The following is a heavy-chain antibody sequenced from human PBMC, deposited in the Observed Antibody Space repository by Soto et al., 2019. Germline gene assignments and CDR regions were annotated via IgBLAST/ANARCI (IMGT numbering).Heavy chain of an antibody. CDR1: GVPFEDYA. V-gene: IGHV3-9*01. Sequence: PGGSQRLSSAASGVPFEDYAMHWVRQAPGKGLEWVSGISWNSGSIGYADSVKGRFTISRDNAKNSLYLQMNSLRAEDTALYYCAKDILRYSSGSDDAFDIWGQGTMVTVSS. J-gene: IGHJ3*02. CDR2: ISWNSGSI. D-gene: IGHD6-19*01. CDR3: AKDILRYSSGSDDAFDI.